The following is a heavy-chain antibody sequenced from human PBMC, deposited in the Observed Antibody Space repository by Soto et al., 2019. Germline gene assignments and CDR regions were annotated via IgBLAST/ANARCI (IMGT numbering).Heavy chain of an antibody. CDR3: VGGQYYFDY. V-gene: IGHV3-30*03. CDR1: GFPFTSYG. D-gene: IGHD3-10*01. CDR2: ISYDGSNK. J-gene: IGHJ4*02. Sequence: QVQLVESGGGVVQPGRSLRLSCVASGFPFTSYGMHGVREAPGKGLEWVAVISYDGSNKYYADSVKGRFTISRDNSKTTLYLQMNSLRPEDTALYYCVGGQYYFDYRGQGTLVTVSS.